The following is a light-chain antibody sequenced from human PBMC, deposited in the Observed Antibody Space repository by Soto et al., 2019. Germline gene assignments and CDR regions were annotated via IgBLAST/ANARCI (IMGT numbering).Light chain of an antibody. CDR2: AAS. Sequence: DIQMTQSPSSLSASVGNSVTITCRASQGIRNDLGRYLQKPGKDPKRLIYAASSLQSGVPSKFSGSGSGSEVTLTSSSLQPEDFATYYCLQQNSYPRTFGQGTKVEVK. J-gene: IGKJ1*01. CDR1: QGIRND. V-gene: IGKV1-17*01. CDR3: LQQNSYPRT.